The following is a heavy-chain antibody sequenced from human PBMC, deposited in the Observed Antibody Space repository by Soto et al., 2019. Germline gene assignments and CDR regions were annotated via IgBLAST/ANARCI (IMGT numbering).Heavy chain of an antibody. CDR3: ARETEYYGDYPFDY. CDR1: GFTFSSYW. D-gene: IGHD4-17*01. Sequence: GGSLRLSCAASGFTFSSYWMSWVRQAPGKGLEWVANIKQDGSEKYYVDSVKGRFTISRDNAKNSLYLQMNSLRAEDTAVYYCARETEYYGDYPFDYWGQGTLVTVSS. CDR2: IKQDGSEK. J-gene: IGHJ4*02. V-gene: IGHV3-7*01.